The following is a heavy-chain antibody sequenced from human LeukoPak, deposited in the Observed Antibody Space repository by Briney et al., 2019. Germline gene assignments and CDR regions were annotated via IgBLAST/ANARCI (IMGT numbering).Heavy chain of an antibody. CDR3: ARGVVIAPQTFDY. CDR2: INHSGST. D-gene: IGHD2-21*01. V-gene: IGHV4-34*01. J-gene: IGHJ4*02. CDR1: GGSFSGYY. Sequence: SETLSLTCAVYGGSFSGYYWSWIRQSPGKGLEWIGEINHSGSTKYNPSLKNRVTISVDTSKNQFSLKLSSVTAADTAVYYCARGVVIAPQTFDYWGQGTLVTVSS.